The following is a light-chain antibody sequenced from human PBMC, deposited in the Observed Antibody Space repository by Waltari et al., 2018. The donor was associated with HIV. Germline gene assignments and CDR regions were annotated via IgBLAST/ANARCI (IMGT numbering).Light chain of an antibody. J-gene: IGKJ2*01. CDR1: QPISNS. CDR3: QQYYSIPNT. CDR2: GTS. V-gene: IGKV1-NL1*01. Sequence: DVHMTQSPSSLSASVGDRVTITCRASQPISNSIAWYQQKPGKAPKPLVYGTSRLESGVPSRFSGSGSGTEYTLTISSLQPEDFASYYCQQYYSIPNTFGQGTKLEIK.